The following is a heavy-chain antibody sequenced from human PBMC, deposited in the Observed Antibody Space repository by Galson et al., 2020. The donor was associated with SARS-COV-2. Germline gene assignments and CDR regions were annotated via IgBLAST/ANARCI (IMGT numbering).Heavy chain of an antibody. CDR3: ATGIAVPGPAAWFDP. V-gene: IGHV1-24*01. CDR2: FDPEDGET. CDR1: GYRLTELS. J-gene: IGHJ5*02. Sequence: GESLNISCKVSGYRLTELSIHWVRQAPGKGLEWLGSFDPEDGETISAQKFQGRVTMTEDTSKDTAYMELSSLRSDDTAVYYCATGIAVPGPAAWFDPWGQGTLVTVSS. D-gene: IGHD6-19*01.